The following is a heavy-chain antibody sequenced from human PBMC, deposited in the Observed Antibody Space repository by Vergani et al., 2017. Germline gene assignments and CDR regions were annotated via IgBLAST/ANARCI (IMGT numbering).Heavy chain of an antibody. J-gene: IGHJ6*03. Sequence: QVQLQESGPGLVKPSQTLSLTCTVSGGSISSGGYYWSWIRQHPGTGLEWIGYIYYSGSTDYNPSLKSRVTISVDTAKNQFSLKLSSVTAADTAVYYCARGGYSSSSRYYYYYMDVWGKGTTVTVSS. V-gene: IGHV4-31*03. CDR3: ARGGYSSSSRYYYYYMDV. CDR2: IYYSGST. CDR1: GGSISSGGYY. D-gene: IGHD6-6*01.